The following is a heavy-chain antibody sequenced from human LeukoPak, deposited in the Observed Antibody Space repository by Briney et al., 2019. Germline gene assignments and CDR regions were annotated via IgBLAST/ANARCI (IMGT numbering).Heavy chain of an antibody. J-gene: IGHJ4*02. CDR1: GYTFTRSG. CDR2: INANNGDT. D-gene: IGHD3-22*01. Sequence: ASVKVSCKTSGYTFTRSGISWARQAPGQGLEWMGWINANNGDTNYAQKFRGRVTMTTDTSTSTAYMDLRSLRSDDTAVYYCARVIRKDSSGYFYGDYWGQGTLVTVSS. V-gene: IGHV1-18*01. CDR3: ARVIRKDSSGYFYGDY.